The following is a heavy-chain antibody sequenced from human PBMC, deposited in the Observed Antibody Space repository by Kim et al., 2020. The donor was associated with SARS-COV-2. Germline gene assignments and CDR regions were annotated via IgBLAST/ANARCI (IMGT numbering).Heavy chain of an antibody. Sequence: GGSLRLSCAASGFTFISYSMNWFRQAPGKGLEWVSAISSSSSYIYHADAVKGRVTISIYNAKYSLYLQINNLRAEDTAVYDVSRARSGILTGDPLDIWG. CDR3: SRARSGILTGDPLDI. CDR2: ISSSSSYI. V-gene: IGHV3-21*01. J-gene: IGHJ6*02. D-gene: IGHD3-9*01. CDR1: GFTFISYS.